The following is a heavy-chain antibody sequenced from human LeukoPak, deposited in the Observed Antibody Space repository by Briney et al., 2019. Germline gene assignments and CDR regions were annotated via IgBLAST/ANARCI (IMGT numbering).Heavy chain of an antibody. CDR3: ASSYDFWSGSTPSAFDY. Sequence: ASVKVSCKASGYTFTSYGISWVRQAPGQGLEWMGWISAYNGNTNYAQKLQGRVTMTTDTSTSTAYMELRSLRSDDTAVYYCASSYDFWSGSTPSAFDYWGQGTLVTVSS. CDR1: GYTFTSYG. D-gene: IGHD3-3*01. CDR2: ISAYNGNT. V-gene: IGHV1-18*01. J-gene: IGHJ4*02.